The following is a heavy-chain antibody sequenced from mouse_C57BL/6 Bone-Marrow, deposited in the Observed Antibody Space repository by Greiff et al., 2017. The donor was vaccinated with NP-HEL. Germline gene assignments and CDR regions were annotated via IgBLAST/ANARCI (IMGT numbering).Heavy chain of an antibody. CDR2: ISSGGSYT. Sequence: EVKLMESGGDLVKPGGSLKLSCAASGFTFSSYGMSWVRQTPDKRLEWVATISSGGSYTYYLDSVKGRFTISRDNAKNTLYLQMSSLKSEYTAMYYCASLWSAWFAYGGQGTLVTVSA. CDR3: ASLWSAWFAY. J-gene: IGHJ3*01. V-gene: IGHV5-6*01. D-gene: IGHD1-1*02. CDR1: GFTFSSYG.